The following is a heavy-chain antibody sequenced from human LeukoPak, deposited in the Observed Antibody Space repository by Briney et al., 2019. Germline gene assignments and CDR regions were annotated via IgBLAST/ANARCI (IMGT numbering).Heavy chain of an antibody. V-gene: IGHV3-74*01. CDR3: VRDWDHFDFDS. D-gene: IGHD1-26*01. J-gene: IGHJ5*01. CDR2: INPAGNYG. Sequence: PGGSLRLSCAASGFTFSNYWIHWVRQAPGKGLVWVSRINPAGNYGNYADSVKGRFTISRDNAKNTVYLQMNSLRAEDTALFYCVRDWDHFDFDSWGQGTPVTVSS. CDR1: GFTFSNYW.